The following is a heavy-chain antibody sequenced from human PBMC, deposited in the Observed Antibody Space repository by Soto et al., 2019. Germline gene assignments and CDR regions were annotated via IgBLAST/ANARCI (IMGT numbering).Heavy chain of an antibody. D-gene: IGHD5-18*01. J-gene: IGHJ6*02. Sequence: ASVKVSCKASGYTFTSYGISWVRQAPGQGLEWMGWISAYNGNTNYAQKLQGRVTMTTDTSTSTAYMELRSLRSDDTAVYYCARATAMVDPDYYGMDVWGQGTTVTVSS. V-gene: IGHV1-18*01. CDR3: ARATAMVDPDYYGMDV. CDR2: ISAYNGNT. CDR1: GYTFTSYG.